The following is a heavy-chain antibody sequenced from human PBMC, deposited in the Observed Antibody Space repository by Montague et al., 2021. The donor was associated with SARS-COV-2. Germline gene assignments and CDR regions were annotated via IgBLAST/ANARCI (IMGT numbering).Heavy chain of an antibody. CDR2: PYYRSKWYS. CDR1: GDSVSGHSGA. J-gene: IGHJ4*02. V-gene: IGHV6-1*01. D-gene: IGHD6-19*01. CDR3: VRYSGWFYFDF. Sequence: CAISGDSVSGHSGAWSGITQSPSRGLELLGRPYYRSKWYSDYAPSVRCRLTVNPDASKNEFSLELNYVTPEDTAVYYCVRYSGWFYFDFWGQGTLVTVSS.